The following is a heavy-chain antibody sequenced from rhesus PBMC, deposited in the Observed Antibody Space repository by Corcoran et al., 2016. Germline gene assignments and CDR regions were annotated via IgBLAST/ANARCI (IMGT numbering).Heavy chain of an antibody. V-gene: IGHV4-65*02. Sequence: QVQLQESGPGLVKPSETLSLTCAVSGGSISSSNWWGWIRQPPGKGLEWIGYISGSSGSTYYNPSLKSRVTISKDTSKNQFSLKLSSVTAADTAVYYCARHRSFLNRFDVWGPGVLVTVSS. CDR2: ISGSSGST. CDR3: ARHRSFLNRFDV. J-gene: IGHJ5-1*01. CDR1: GGSISSSNW. D-gene: IGHD5-12*01.